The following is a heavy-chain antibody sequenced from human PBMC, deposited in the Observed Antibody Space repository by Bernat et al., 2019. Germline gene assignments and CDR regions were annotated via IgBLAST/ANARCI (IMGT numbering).Heavy chain of an antibody. CDR1: GFTFSSYG. CDR3: AKERYSSSSQQDSD. CDR2: ISYDGSNK. D-gene: IGHD6-6*01. V-gene: IGHV3-30*18. Sequence: QVQLVESGGGVVQPGRSLRLSCAASGFTFSSYGMHWFPRPPAKGLEWVAVISYDGSNKYYADSVKGRFTISRDNSKNTLYLQMNSLRAEDTAVYYCAKERYSSSSQQDSDWGQGTLVTVSS. J-gene: IGHJ4*02.